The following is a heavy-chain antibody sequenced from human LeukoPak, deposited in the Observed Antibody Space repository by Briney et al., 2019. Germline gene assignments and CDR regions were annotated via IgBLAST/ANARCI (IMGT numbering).Heavy chain of an antibody. CDR3: ARLNRNGYYYGMDV. CDR2: IYYSGST. Sequence: PSETLSLTCTVSGGSISSSSYYWGWIRQPPGKGLEWIGSIYYSGSTYYNPSLKSRVTISVDTSKNQFSLKLSSVTAADTAVYYCARLNRNGYYYGMDVWGQGTTVTVSS. V-gene: IGHV4-39*01. D-gene: IGHD1-1*01. CDR1: GGSISSSSYY. J-gene: IGHJ6*02.